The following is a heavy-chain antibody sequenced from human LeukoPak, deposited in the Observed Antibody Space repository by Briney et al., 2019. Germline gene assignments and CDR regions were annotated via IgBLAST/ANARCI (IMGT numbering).Heavy chain of an antibody. Sequence: GESLKISCKGSGYSFANYWIGWVRQMPGKGLEWMGIIYPGDSDTRYSPSFQGHVTISADKSISTAYLQWSSLKASDTAIYYCVKNRDGYNYYFDYWGQGTLVTVSS. CDR3: VKNRDGYNYYFDY. D-gene: IGHD5-24*01. V-gene: IGHV5-51*01. CDR1: GYSFANYW. J-gene: IGHJ4*02. CDR2: IYPGDSDT.